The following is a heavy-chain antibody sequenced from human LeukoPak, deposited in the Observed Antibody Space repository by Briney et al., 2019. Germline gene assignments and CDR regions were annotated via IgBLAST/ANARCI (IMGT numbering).Heavy chain of an antibody. V-gene: IGHV3-23*01. CDR3: ARTGNSGSGS. CDR2: ISGSGDST. D-gene: IGHD3-10*01. Sequence: GGSLRLSCAASGFTFTDYAMTWVRQAPGKEVEGVSGISGSGDSTYHADSVRGRFAISRDNSKNTLYLQMNSLRAEDTAVYYCARTGNSGSGSWGQGTLVTVSS. CDR1: GFTFTDYA. J-gene: IGHJ4*02.